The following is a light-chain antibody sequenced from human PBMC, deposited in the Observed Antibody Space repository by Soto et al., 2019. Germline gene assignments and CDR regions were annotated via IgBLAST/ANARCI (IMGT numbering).Light chain of an antibody. CDR3: QQYNNWPYS. V-gene: IGKV3-15*01. Sequence: DTVMTQSPASLSVSPGDRVTLSCRASQSVINNLAWYQQKPGQTPRLLIYGAATRSTGIPARFSGSGSGTEFTLTISCLQSEDFVLYYCQQYNNWPYSFGQGTKLGIK. CDR1: QSVINN. J-gene: IGKJ2*03. CDR2: GAA.